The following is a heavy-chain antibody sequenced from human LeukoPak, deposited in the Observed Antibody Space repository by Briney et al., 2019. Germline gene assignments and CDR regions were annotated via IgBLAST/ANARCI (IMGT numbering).Heavy chain of an antibody. Sequence: GGSLRLSCAASGFTFSSYAMRWVRHAPGKGLEWVSAISGSGGSTYYADSVKGRFTISRDNSKNTLYLQMNSLRAEDTAVYYCAKDRGSSWIYWFDPWGQGTLVTVSS. CDR2: ISGSGGST. D-gene: IGHD6-13*01. CDR3: AKDRGSSWIYWFDP. V-gene: IGHV3-23*01. J-gene: IGHJ5*02. CDR1: GFTFSSYA.